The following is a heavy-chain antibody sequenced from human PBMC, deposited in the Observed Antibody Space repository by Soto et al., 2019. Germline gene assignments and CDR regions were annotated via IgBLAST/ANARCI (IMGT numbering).Heavy chain of an antibody. CDR2: IYYTGST. D-gene: IGHD1-26*01. CDR3: AREYGNSREAFDF. CDR1: GGSVNSDSHT. Sequence: PSETLSLTRTVSGGSVNSDSHTWSWIRQPPGKGLEWIGYIYYTGSTNYNPSLKSRVTISLGTSRNQFSLKLSSVTAADTAVFYCAREYGNSREAFDFWGQGALVTVS. J-gene: IGHJ4*02. V-gene: IGHV4-61*01.